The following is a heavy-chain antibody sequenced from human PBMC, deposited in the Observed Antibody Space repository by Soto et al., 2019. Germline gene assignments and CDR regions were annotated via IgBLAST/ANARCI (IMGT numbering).Heavy chain of an antibody. CDR3: ARTYGESSTSGWWG. Sequence: PSETLSLTCAVYGGSFSGYYWSWIRQPPGKGLEWIGEINHSGSTNYNPSLKSRVTISVDTSKNQFSLKLSSVTAADTAVYYCARTYGESSTSGWWGWGQGTLVTVSS. V-gene: IGHV4-34*01. CDR1: GGSFSGYY. J-gene: IGHJ4*02. CDR2: INHSGST. D-gene: IGHD6-19*01.